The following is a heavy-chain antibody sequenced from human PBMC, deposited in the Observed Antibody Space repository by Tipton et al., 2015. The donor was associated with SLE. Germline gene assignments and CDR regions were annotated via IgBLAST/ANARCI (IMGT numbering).Heavy chain of an antibody. V-gene: IGHV5-51*01. Sequence: QLVQSGAEVKQPGESLRISCKGSGYTFTSYWIGWVRQMPGKGLEWMGIFYPGDSETRYSPSFQGQVTFSADKSISTAYLQWSSLKASDTAIYYCARAPGETWFETWGQGTLVTVSS. D-gene: IGHD7-27*01. CDR2: FYPGDSET. CDR1: GYTFTSYW. J-gene: IGHJ5*02. CDR3: ARAPGETWFET.